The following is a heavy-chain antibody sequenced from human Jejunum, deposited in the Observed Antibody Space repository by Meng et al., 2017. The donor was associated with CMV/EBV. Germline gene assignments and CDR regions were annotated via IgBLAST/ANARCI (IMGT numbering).Heavy chain of an antibody. CDR2: ISSSGRA. D-gene: IGHD1-26*01. CDR3: ARCPTGVLGASRDY. V-gene: IGHV4-39*01. CDR1: GSLPSNDPF. J-gene: IGHJ4*02. Sequence: GSLPSNDPFWGWVRQSPGKGLEWIGSISSSGRAYYNPSLQSRVTISTDTSRNQFSLNLNSVTAADTAMYYCARCPTGVLGASRDYWGQGTLVTVSS.